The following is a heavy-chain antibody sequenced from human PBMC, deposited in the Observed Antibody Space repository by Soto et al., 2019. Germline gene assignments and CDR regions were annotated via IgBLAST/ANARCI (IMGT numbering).Heavy chain of an antibody. Sequence: SETLSLTCTVSGGSISSYYWSWIRQPPGKGLEWIGYIYYSGSTNYNPSLKSRVTISVDTSKNQFSLKLSSVTAADTAVYYCARQDYGDSADAFDIWGQGTMVTVSS. CDR2: IYYSGST. V-gene: IGHV4-59*08. J-gene: IGHJ3*02. CDR3: ARQDYGDSADAFDI. D-gene: IGHD4-17*01. CDR1: GGSISSYY.